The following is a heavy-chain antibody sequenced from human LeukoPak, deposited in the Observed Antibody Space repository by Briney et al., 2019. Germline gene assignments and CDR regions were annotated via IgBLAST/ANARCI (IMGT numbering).Heavy chain of an antibody. Sequence: GASVKVSCKASGYTFTGYYMHWVRQAPGQGLEWMGWINPNSGGTIYAQKLQGRVTMTTDTSTSTAYMELRSLRSDDTAVYYCARVGNYYDSSGYYYYFDYWGQGTLVTVSS. CDR2: INPNSGGT. CDR3: ARVGNYYDSSGYYYYFDY. D-gene: IGHD3-22*01. V-gene: IGHV1-2*02. CDR1: GYTFTGYY. J-gene: IGHJ4*02.